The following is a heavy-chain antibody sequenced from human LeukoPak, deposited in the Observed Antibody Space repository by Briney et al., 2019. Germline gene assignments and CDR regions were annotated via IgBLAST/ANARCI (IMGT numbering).Heavy chain of an antibody. D-gene: IGHD3-22*01. Sequence: PGGSLRLSCAASGFNFRYYAMTWVRQAPGKGLEWVSAISGSGGSTYYADSVKGRFTISRDNSKNTLYLQMNSLRAEDTAVYYCAKDGDYYDSSGYYGDAFDIWGQGTMVTVSS. J-gene: IGHJ3*02. CDR2: ISGSGGST. CDR3: AKDGDYYDSSGYYGDAFDI. CDR1: GFNFRYYA. V-gene: IGHV3-23*01.